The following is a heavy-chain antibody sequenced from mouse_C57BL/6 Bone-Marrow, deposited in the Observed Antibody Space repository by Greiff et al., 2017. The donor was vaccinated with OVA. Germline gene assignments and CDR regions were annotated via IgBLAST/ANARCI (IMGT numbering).Heavy chain of an antibody. V-gene: IGHV5-17*01. CDR3: ARLFIPDYFDY. Sequence: EVKLMESGGGLVKPGGSLKLSCAASGFTFSDYGMHWVRQAPEKGLEWVAYISSGSSTIYYAATVKGRFTISRDNAKNTLFLQMTSLRSEDTAMYYCARLFIPDYFDYWGQGTTLTVSS. D-gene: IGHD1-1*01. CDR2: ISSGSSTI. CDR1: GFTFSDYG. J-gene: IGHJ2*01.